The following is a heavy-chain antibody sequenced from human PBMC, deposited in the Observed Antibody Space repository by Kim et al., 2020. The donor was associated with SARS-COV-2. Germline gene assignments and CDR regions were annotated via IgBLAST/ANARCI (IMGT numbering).Heavy chain of an antibody. Sequence: GGSLRLSCAASGFTFSDYYMSWIRQAPGTGLEWVSYISSSGSTIYYADSVKGRFTISRDNAKNSLYLQMNSLRAEDTAVYYCARERTRITIFGVVHRYGMDVWGQGTTVTVSS. CDR3: ARERTRITIFGVVHRYGMDV. V-gene: IGHV3-11*01. CDR1: GFTFSDYY. CDR2: ISSSGSTI. J-gene: IGHJ6*02. D-gene: IGHD3-3*01.